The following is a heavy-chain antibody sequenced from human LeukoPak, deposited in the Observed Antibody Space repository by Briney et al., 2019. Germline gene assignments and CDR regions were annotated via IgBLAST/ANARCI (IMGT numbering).Heavy chain of an antibody. CDR1: GGSISSYY. J-gene: IGHJ4*02. V-gene: IGHV4-59*12. CDR3: ARGSAPVWWLLGRVFDY. D-gene: IGHD5-12*01. CDR2: IYYSGST. Sequence: PSETLSLTCTVSGGSISSYYWSWIRQPPGKGLEWIGYIYYSGSTNYNPSLKSRVTISVDTSKNQFSLKLSSVTAADTAVYYCARGSAPVWWLLGRVFDYWGQGTLVTVSS.